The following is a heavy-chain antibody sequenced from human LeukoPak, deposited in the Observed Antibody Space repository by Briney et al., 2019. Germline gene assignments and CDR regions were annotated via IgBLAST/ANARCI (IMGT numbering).Heavy chain of an antibody. D-gene: IGHD6-13*01. CDR3: ARLSQQARDY. V-gene: IGHV5-51*01. J-gene: IGHJ4*02. Sequence: GEPLKISCKGSGYTFTTSCIAWVRQMPGKGLECMGIIYPRDSDTRYSPSFQGQVTISADKSISTAYLQWSSLRASDTAMYYCARLSQQARDYWGQGTLVTVSS. CDR2: IYPRDSDT. CDR1: GYTFTTSC.